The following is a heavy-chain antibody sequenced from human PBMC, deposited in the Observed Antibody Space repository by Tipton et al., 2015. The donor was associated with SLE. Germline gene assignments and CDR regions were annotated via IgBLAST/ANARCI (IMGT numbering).Heavy chain of an antibody. J-gene: IGHJ4*02. CDR1: GFTFSYNA. CDR2: MSNDGKNQ. CDR3: GRDNYGLDY. Sequence: SLRLSCAASGFTFSYNAMHWVRQAPGKGLEWVAFMSNDGKNQHYADSVKGRFTISRDNSKKKLFLQMNSLRPEDTAVYYCGRDNYGLDYWGQGTPVTVSS. V-gene: IGHV3-30*03. D-gene: IGHD3-16*01.